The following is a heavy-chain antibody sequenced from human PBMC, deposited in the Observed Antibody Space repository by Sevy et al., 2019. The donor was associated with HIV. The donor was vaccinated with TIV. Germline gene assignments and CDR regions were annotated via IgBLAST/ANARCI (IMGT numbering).Heavy chain of an antibody. CDR1: GGSFSGYY. V-gene: IGHV4-34*01. J-gene: IGHJ4*02. CDR2: INHSGST. Sequence: SETLSLTCAVYGGSFSGYYWSWIRQPPGKGLEWIGEINHSGSTKYNPSLKSRLTISVDTSKNQLSLQLSYVTAADTAVYYCARGRGGKIVEWYYFDYWGQGTLVTVSS. D-gene: IGHD3-3*01. CDR3: ARGRGGKIVEWYYFDY.